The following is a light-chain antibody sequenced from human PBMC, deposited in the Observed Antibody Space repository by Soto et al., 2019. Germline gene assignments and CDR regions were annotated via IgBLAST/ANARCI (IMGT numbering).Light chain of an antibody. CDR3: QQLNSYPLT. Sequence: IQLTQSPSFLSASVGDRVTITFRASQGISSYLAWYQQKPGKAPKLLIYAASTLQSGVPSRFSGSGSGTEFTLTISSLQPEDFATYYCQQLNSYPLTFGGGTRWIS. J-gene: IGKJ4*01. V-gene: IGKV1-9*01. CDR2: AAS. CDR1: QGISSY.